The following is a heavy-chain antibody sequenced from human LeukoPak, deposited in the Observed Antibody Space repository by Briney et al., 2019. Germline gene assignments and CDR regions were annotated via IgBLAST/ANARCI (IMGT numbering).Heavy chain of an antibody. CDR1: GGSISSGGYY. CDR3: ARTPVYYYDSSGYSDYYYMDV. CDR2: IYYSGST. J-gene: IGHJ6*03. V-gene: IGHV4-31*03. Sequence: SETLSLTCTVSGGSISSGGYYWSWIRQHPGKGLEWIGYIYYSGSTYYNPSLKSRVTISVDTSKNQFSLKLSSVTAADTAVYYCARTPVYYYDSSGYSDYYYMDVWGKGTTVTVSS. D-gene: IGHD3-22*01.